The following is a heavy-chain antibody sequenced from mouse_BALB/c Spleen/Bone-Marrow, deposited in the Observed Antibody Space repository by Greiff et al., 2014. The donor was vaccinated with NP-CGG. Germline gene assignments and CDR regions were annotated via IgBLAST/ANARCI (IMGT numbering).Heavy chain of an antibody. CDR2: INNNGGST. CDR1: GFTFSSYG. D-gene: IGHD1-1*01. J-gene: IGHJ1*01. CDR3: ARVYGWYFDV. V-gene: IGHV5-6-3*01. Sequence: EVQLVESGGGLVQPGGSLKLSCVASGFTFSSYGMSWVRQTPDKRLELVATINNNGGSTYYPYSVKGQFTISRDNAKNTLYLQMSSLKAEDTAMYYCARVYGWYFDVWGAGTTVTVSS.